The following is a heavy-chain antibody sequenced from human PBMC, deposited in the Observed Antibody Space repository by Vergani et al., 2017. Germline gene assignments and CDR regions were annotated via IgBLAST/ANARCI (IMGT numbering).Heavy chain of an antibody. V-gene: IGHV1-3*01. Sequence: QVQLVQSGAEVKKPGASVKVSCKASGYTFTSYAMHWVRQAPGQRLEWMGWINAGNGNTKYSQKFQSRVTITRDTSASTAYMELSSLRSEDTAVYYCWFLVGATRYDAFDIWGQGTMVTVSS. J-gene: IGHJ3*02. CDR1: GYTFTSYA. D-gene: IGHD1-26*01. CDR2: INAGNGNT. CDR3: WFLVGATRYDAFDI.